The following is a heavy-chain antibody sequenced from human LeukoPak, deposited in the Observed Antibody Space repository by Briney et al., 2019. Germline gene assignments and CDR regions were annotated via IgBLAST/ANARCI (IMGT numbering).Heavy chain of an antibody. CDR3: ASGYSSSSPDY. V-gene: IGHV7-4-1*02. D-gene: IGHD6-6*01. CDR1: GYTFTSYG. Sequence: ASVKVSCKASGYTFTSYGISWVRQAPGQGLEWMGWINTNTGNPTYAQGFTGRFVFSLDTSVSTAYLQISSLKAEDTAVYYCASGYSSSSPDYWGQGTLVTVSS. CDR2: INTNTGNP. J-gene: IGHJ4*02.